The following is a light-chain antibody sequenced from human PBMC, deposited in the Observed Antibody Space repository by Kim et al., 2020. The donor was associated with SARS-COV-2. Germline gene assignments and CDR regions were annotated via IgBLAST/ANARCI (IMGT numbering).Light chain of an antibody. Sequence: QSALTQPPSVSGSPGQSVTISCTGTSSDVGTYNHVSWYQQPPGTAPKLMIFEVSNRPSGVPDRFSGSKSDNTASLTISGLQAEDEADYYCCSYTSTNTYVFGTGTKVTGL. J-gene: IGLJ1*01. CDR2: EVS. V-gene: IGLV2-18*02. CDR3: CSYTSTNTYV. CDR1: SSDVGTYNH.